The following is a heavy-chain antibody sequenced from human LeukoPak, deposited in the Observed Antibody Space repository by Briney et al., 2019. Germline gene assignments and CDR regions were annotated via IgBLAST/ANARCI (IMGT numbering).Heavy chain of an antibody. CDR1: GFTFNTYA. D-gene: IGHD3-22*01. CDR3: AKMSPTYYYDNSGAFDY. Sequence: GGSLRLSCAASGFTFNTYAMSWVRQAPGKGLEWVSAISGSGGSTYYADSVKGRFTISRDNSKKTLYLQMNSLRAEDTAVYYCAKMSPTYYYDNSGAFDYWGQGTLVTVSS. CDR2: ISGSGGST. J-gene: IGHJ4*02. V-gene: IGHV3-23*01.